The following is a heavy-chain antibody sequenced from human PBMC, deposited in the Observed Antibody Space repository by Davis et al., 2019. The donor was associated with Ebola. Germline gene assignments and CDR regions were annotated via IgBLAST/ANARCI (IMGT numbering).Heavy chain of an antibody. Sequence: GESLKISCKGSGYSFTSYWIGWVRQMPGKGLEWMGIIYPGDSDTRYSPSFQGQVTISADKSISTAYLQWSSLKASDTAMYYCARDMVLSAPYYYYYGMDVWGKGTTVTVSS. CDR2: IYPGDSDT. J-gene: IGHJ6*04. CDR3: ARDMVLSAPYYYYYGMDV. D-gene: IGHD2-8*02. CDR1: GYSFTSYW. V-gene: IGHV5-51*01.